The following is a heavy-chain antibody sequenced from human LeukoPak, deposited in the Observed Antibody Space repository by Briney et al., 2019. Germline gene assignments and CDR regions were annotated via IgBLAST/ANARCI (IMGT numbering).Heavy chain of an antibody. V-gene: IGHV3-11*06. CDR3: ARESRVVDYYYMDV. J-gene: IGHJ6*03. Sequence: GRFTMSRDNAKNSLYLQMNSLRAEDTAVYYCARESRVVDYYYMDVWGKGTTVTISS.